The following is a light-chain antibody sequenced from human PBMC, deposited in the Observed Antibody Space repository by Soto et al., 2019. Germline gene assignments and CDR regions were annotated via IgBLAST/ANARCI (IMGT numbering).Light chain of an antibody. V-gene: IGKV3-15*01. CDR2: GAS. CDR3: QQYNNWPLT. Sequence: TQSPATLSVSPCERLTLPSRASQRLSNDFTWYPQKPGQAPRLLIYGASTRATGIPARFSGSGFGTEFTLTITSLQSEDFAVYYCQQYNNWPLTFGGGTKVDIK. CDR1: QRLSND. J-gene: IGKJ4*01.